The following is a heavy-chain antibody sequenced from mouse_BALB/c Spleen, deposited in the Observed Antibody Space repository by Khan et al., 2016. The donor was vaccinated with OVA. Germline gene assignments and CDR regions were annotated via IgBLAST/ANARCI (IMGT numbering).Heavy chain of an antibody. Sequence: VQLQQSGAELVKPGASVKLSCTASGFNIKDTYMHWVKQRPEQGLEWIGRIDPANGNTKYDPKFQGKATITADTSSTTASLHLSILTSEDTAVYYCAESYGKVYARDYWGQGTAGTVSS. CDR1: GFNIKDTY. V-gene: IGHV14-3*02. J-gene: IGHJ4*01. CDR2: IDPANGNT. D-gene: IGHD2-1*01. CDR3: AESYGKVYARDY.